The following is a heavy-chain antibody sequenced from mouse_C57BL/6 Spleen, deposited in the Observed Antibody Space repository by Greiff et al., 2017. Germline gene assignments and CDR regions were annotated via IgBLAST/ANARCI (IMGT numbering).Heavy chain of an antibody. CDR3: ARSRELGYAMDY. CDR2: INPSTGGT. Sequence: VQLKESGPELVKPGASVKISCKASGYSFTGYYMNWVKQSPEKSLEWIGEINPSTGGTTYNQKFKAKATLTVDKSSSTAYMQLKSLTSEDSAVYYCARSRELGYAMDYWGQGTSVTVSS. J-gene: IGHJ4*01. CDR1: GYSFTGYY. V-gene: IGHV1-42*01.